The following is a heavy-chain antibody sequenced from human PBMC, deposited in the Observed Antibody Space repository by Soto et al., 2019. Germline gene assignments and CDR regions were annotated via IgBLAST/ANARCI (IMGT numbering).Heavy chain of an antibody. CDR1: GFTFDDYG. V-gene: IGHV3-9*01. Sequence: SLRLSCAASGFTFDDYGMHWVRQAPGKGLEWVSGISWNSGNIVYADSVKGRFTISRDNAKNSLYLQMNSLRPEDTALYYCAKGSGLTTVTTIDHWGQGSLVTVS. J-gene: IGHJ4*02. CDR3: AKGSGLTTVTTIDH. D-gene: IGHD4-17*01. CDR2: ISWNSGNI.